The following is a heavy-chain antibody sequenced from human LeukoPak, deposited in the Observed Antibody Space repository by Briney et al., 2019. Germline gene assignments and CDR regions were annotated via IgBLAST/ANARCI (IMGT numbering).Heavy chain of an antibody. D-gene: IGHD3-22*01. CDR3: ARGDYYDSSGYPWTFDY. V-gene: IGHV3-11*01. J-gene: IGHJ4*02. CDR1: GFTFSDYY. Sequence: GGSLRLSCAASGFTFSDYYMSWIRQAPGKGLEWVSYISSSGSTTYYADSVKGRFTISRDNAKNSLYLQMNSLRAEDTAVYYCARGDYYDSSGYPWTFDYWGQGTLVTVSS. CDR2: ISSSGSTT.